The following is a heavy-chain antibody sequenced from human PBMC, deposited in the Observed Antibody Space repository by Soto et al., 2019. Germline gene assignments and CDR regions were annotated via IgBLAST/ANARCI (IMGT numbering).Heavy chain of an antibody. D-gene: IGHD3-10*02. CDR3: AKDPNTDYVGAFEF. Sequence: XGSLRLSCAASGFTFTNYAMSWVRQAPGKGPEWVSGILGSGHTTFYADSVKGRFIVSRDNSKNTLSLQMNSLRAEDTAVYYCAKDPNTDYVGAFEFWGQGTMVTVSS. CDR1: GFTFTNYA. CDR2: ILGSGHTT. J-gene: IGHJ3*01. V-gene: IGHV3-23*01.